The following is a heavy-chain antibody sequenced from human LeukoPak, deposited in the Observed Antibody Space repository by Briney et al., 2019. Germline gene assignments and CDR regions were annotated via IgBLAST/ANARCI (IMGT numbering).Heavy chain of an antibody. V-gene: IGHV3-23*01. Sequence: GGSLRLSCAVSGFIFKDFPMTWVRQAPGKGLEWLSGISAGGDLTFHADSLKGRFTISRDNYKNTLYLQMDSLRAEDTAVYYCARDHHIAAAGPIDYWAQGTLVTVSS. D-gene: IGHD6-13*01. CDR1: GFIFKDFP. CDR2: ISAGGDLT. J-gene: IGHJ4*02. CDR3: ARDHHIAAAGPIDY.